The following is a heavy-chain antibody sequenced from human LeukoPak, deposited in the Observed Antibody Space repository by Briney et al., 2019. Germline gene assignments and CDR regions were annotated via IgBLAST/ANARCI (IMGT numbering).Heavy chain of an antibody. CDR1: GFTFSNAW. Sequence: KPGGSLRLSCAASGFTFSNAWMSWVRQAPGKGLEWVGRIKSKTDGGTTDYAAPVKGRFTISRDDSKNTLYLQMNSLKTEDTAAYYCTTARITMVRGGKRDYWGQGTLVTVSS. D-gene: IGHD3-10*01. V-gene: IGHV3-15*01. J-gene: IGHJ4*02. CDR3: TTARITMVRGGKRDY. CDR2: IKSKTDGGTT.